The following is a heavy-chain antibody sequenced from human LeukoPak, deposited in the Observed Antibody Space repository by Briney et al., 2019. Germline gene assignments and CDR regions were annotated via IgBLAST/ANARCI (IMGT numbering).Heavy chain of an antibody. CDR2: MNPNNGNT. CDR1: GYTFTSYD. J-gene: IGHJ4*02. V-gene: IGHV1-8*01. D-gene: IGHD2-2*02. Sequence: GASVKVSCKASGYTFTSYDINWVRQAPGQGLEWMGWMNPNNGNTGYTQKFQGRVTMTRSTSITTAYMELSSLRSEDTAVYYCARVYCSGSTCYRGHFDSWGQGTLVTAAS. CDR3: ARVYCSGSTCYRGHFDS.